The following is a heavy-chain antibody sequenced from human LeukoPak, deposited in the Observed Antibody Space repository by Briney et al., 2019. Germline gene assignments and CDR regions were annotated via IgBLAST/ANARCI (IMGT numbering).Heavy chain of an antibody. CDR1: GFNFSSFG. CDR3: AKGTSSLNYDAFDI. CDR2: ISFIIST. V-gene: IGHV3-23*01. J-gene: IGHJ3*02. Sequence: PGGSLRRSCAASGFNFSSFGVNWVREGPGKGLEWVSGISFIISTWSADSVKGRFTISRDNSKNTVYLQMNSLRDDDTAVYYCAKGTSSLNYDAFDIWGQGTLVTVSS. D-gene: IGHD6-19*01.